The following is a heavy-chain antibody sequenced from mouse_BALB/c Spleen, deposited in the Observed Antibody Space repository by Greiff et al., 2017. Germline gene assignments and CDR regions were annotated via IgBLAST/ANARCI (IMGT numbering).Heavy chain of an antibody. CDR1: GFSLTSYG. CDR3: ARVYDGYPAWFAY. D-gene: IGHD2-3*01. V-gene: IGHV2-9*02. CDR2: IWAGGST. Sequence: VKLQESGPGLVAPSQSLSITCTVSGFSLTSYGVHWVRQPPGKGLEWLGVIWAGGSTNYNSALMSRLSISKDNSKSQVFLKMNSLQTDDTAMYYCARVYDGYPAWFAYWGQGTLVTVSA. J-gene: IGHJ3*01.